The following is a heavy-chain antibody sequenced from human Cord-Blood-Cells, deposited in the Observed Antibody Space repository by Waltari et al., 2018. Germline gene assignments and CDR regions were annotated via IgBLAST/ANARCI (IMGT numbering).Heavy chain of an antibody. J-gene: IGHJ3*02. CDR1: GFTFDDYA. CDR3: AKVGRIAAAGTHDAFDI. D-gene: IGHD6-13*01. CDR2: ISWKSGSI. Sequence: EVQLVESGGGLVQPGRSLRLSCAASGFTFDDYAMHWVRQAPGKGLAGVSGISWKSGSIGCWALVKGRFTNDWDNAENSLYLQRNSLRAEDTALYYCAKVGRIAAAGTHDAFDIWGQGTMVTVSS. V-gene: IGHV3-9*01.